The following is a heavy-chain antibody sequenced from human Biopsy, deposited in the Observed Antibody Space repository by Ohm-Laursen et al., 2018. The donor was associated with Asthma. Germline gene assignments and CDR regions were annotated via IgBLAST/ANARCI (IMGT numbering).Heavy chain of an antibody. CDR3: ARQSGQEYGDSIPFDN. V-gene: IGHV3-30*03. CDR1: GFVFSQCG. CDR2: VSSDGHNK. D-gene: IGHD3-22*01. J-gene: IGHJ3*02. Sequence: SLRLSCAAPGFVFSQCGMHWVRQGPGKGLEWVALVSSDGHNKYYEDSVKGRFTISRDNSRNRLYLQINSLTVEDSAVYFCARQSGQEYGDSIPFDNWGQGTKVAVSS.